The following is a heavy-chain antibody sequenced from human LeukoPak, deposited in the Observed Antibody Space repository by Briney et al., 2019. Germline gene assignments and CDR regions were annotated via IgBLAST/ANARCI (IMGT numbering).Heavy chain of an antibody. CDR1: GGTFSSYA. Sequence: ASVKVSCKASGGTFSSYAISWVRQAPGQGLEWMGRIIPILGTANYAQKFQGRVTITADKSTSTAYMELSSLRSEDTAVYYCARDITSVPIWFGELSSHDFGWFDPWGQGTLVTVSS. CDR2: IIPILGTA. CDR3: ARDITSVPIWFGELSSHDFGWFDP. V-gene: IGHV1-69*04. J-gene: IGHJ5*02. D-gene: IGHD3-10*01.